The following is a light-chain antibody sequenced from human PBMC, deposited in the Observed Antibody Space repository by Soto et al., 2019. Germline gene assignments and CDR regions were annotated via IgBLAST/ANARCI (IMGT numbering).Light chain of an antibody. V-gene: IGKV1-27*01. J-gene: IGKJ4*01. CDR1: QGIGNY. Sequence: DIQMTQSPSSLSASVGDRVTLTCRASQGIGNYLAWYQQKPGKVPKLLIYGASTLQSGVPSRFSGSGSGTDFTLTISSLQPEDVASYYCQKYSSASTFGGGTKVDIK. CDR3: QKYSSAST. CDR2: GAS.